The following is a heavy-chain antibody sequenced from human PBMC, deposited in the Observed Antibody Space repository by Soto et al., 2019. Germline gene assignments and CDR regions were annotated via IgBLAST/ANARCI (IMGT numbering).Heavy chain of an antibody. CDR2: ISSTTNYI. CDR1: GFTFTRYS. CDR3: ARESEDLTSNFDY. J-gene: IGHJ4*02. Sequence: LRLSCAASGFTFTRYSMNWVRQAPGKGLEWVSSISSTTNYIYYGDSMKGRFTISRDNAKNSQYLEMNSLRAEDTAVYYCARESEDLTSNFDYWGQGTLVTVSS. V-gene: IGHV3-21*06.